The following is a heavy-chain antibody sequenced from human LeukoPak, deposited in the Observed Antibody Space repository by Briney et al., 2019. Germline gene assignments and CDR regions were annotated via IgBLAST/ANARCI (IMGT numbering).Heavy chain of an antibody. V-gene: IGHV4-39*01. J-gene: IGHJ4*02. CDR1: GGSISSSSYY. CDR3: ARRGYSYGPSYYFDY. CDR2: IYYSGST. D-gene: IGHD5-18*01. Sequence: SETLSLTCTVSGGSISSSSYYWGWIRQTPGKGLEWIGSIYYSGSTYYNPSLKSLVTISVDTSKNQFSLKLSSVTAADTAVYYCARRGYSYGPSYYFDYWGQGTLVTVSS.